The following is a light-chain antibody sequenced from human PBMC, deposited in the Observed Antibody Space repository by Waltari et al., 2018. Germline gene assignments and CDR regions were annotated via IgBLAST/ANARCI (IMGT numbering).Light chain of an antibody. V-gene: IGKV3-11*01. J-gene: IGKJ4*01. CDR3: QAGSTWPPALT. Sequence: EIVLTQSPVTVSLSPGDRATLSCRASHTINTYLAWYQQKPGQAPRLLIYDASNRARGVPARISGSGSGTDFALTISSLEAEDSAVYYCQAGSTWPPALTFGGGSKVEIK. CDR2: DAS. CDR1: HTINTY.